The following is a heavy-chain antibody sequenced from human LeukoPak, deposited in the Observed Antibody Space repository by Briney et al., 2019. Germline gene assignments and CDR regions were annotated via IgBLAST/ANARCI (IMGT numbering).Heavy chain of an antibody. J-gene: IGHJ4*02. CDR1: GYTFTSYG. D-gene: IGHD2-2*01. V-gene: IGHV1-69*13. CDR3: ARGYCSSTSCSDYFDY. Sequence: GASVKVSCKASGYTFTSYGISWVRQAPGQGLEWMGGIIPIFGTANYAQKFQGRVTITADESTSTAYMELSSLRSEDTAVYYCARGYCSSTSCSDYFDYWGQGTLVTVSS. CDR2: IIPIFGTA.